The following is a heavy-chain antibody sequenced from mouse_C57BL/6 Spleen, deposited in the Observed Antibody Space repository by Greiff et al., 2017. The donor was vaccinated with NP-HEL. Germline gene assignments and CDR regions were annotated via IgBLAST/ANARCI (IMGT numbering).Heavy chain of an antibody. CDR1: GYAFTNYL. CDR3: ARMALLFYAMDY. J-gene: IGHJ4*01. D-gene: IGHD2-10*01. Sequence: QVQLQQSGAELVRPGTSVKVSCKASGYAFTNYLIEWVKQRPGQGLEWIGVINPGSGGTNYNEKFKGKATLTADKSSSNAYMQLSSLTSADSAVYFFARMALLFYAMDYWGQGTSVTVSS. V-gene: IGHV1-54*01. CDR2: INPGSGGT.